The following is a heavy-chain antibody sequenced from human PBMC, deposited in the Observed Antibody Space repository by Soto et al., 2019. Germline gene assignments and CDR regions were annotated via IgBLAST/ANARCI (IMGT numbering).Heavy chain of an antibody. D-gene: IGHD1-1*01. CDR1: GGSITNSIW. Sequence: SETLSLTXAVSGGSITNSIWWSWVRQPPGKGLEWIGEIYHTGSTTYNPSLKSRLSISVDKSKNQISLNLRSVTAADTAVYYCASEIRNDPESYFDYWVQGTLVTVSS. CDR3: ASEIRNDPESYFDY. CDR2: IYHTGST. V-gene: IGHV4-4*02. J-gene: IGHJ4*02.